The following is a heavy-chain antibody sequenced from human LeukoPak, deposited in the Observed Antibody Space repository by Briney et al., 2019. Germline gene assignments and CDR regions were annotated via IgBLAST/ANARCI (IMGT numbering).Heavy chain of an antibody. CDR2: VSTSGGDT. CDR1: GFTFSTYA. Sequence: GGSLRLSCAASGFTFSTYAMSWVRQAPGKGLEWVSSVSTSGGDTYNADSVKGRFTISRDNSKNTLYLQMSSLTAEDTAMYYCSRGGYYFGSWGQGTLVTVSS. D-gene: IGHD3-3*01. V-gene: IGHV3-23*01. CDR3: SRGGYYFGS. J-gene: IGHJ5*02.